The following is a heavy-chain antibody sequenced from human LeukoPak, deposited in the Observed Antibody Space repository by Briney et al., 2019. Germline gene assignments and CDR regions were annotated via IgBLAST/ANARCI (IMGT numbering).Heavy chain of an antibody. CDR2: ISYDGSNK. CDR3: ARVDTERLHGYYDFWSGYWTSQVSDWFDP. D-gene: IGHD3-3*01. J-gene: IGHJ5*02. CDR1: GFTFSSYA. Sequence: GGSLRLSCAASGFTFSSYAMHWVRQAPGKGLEWVAVISYDGSNKYYADSVKGRFTISRDSSKNTLYLQMNSLRAEDTAVYYCARVDTERLHGYYDFWSGYWTSQVSDWFDPWGQGTLVTVSS. V-gene: IGHV3-30*01.